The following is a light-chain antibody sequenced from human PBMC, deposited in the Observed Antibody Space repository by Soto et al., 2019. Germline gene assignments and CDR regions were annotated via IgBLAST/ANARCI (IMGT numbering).Light chain of an antibody. CDR3: MQGTHWPIT. CDR2: KVS. CDR1: QSLVHSDGIAY. J-gene: IGKJ5*01. Sequence: DVVMTQSPPSLPVTLGQPASISCRSNQSLVHSDGIAYFSWFQXRQGRSPRRXIYKVSNRDSGVPARFSGSGSGTDLAMKISRVEAEDVGVYYCMQGTHWPITFGQGTRLEIK. V-gene: IGKV2-30*02.